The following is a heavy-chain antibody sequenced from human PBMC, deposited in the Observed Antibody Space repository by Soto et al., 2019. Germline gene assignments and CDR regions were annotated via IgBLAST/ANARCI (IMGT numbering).Heavy chain of an antibody. J-gene: IGHJ4*01. Sequence: SETLSLTCAVNGGSFSDYDWSWMRQPPGKGLEWIGYIYYSGSTNYNPSLKSRVTISVDTSKHQFSLTLSSVSAADTAVYYCARGSVYSNSRFLDYWGQGTLVTVSS. V-gene: IGHV4-59*01. CDR3: ARGSVYSNSRFLDY. CDR1: GGSFSDYD. CDR2: IYYSGST. D-gene: IGHD4-4*01.